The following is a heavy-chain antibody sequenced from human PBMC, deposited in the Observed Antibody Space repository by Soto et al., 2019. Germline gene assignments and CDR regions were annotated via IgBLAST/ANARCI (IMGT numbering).Heavy chain of an antibody. Sequence: QVQLQESGPGLVKPSETLSLTCTVSGGSISSYYWSWIRQPPGKGLEWIGYIYYSGSTNYNPSLKSRVTISVDTSKNQFSLKLSSVTAADTAVYYCARASLRYFDWWRGFDPWGQGTLVTVSS. D-gene: IGHD3-9*01. CDR3: ARASLRYFDWWRGFDP. CDR2: IYYSGST. J-gene: IGHJ5*02. CDR1: GGSISSYY. V-gene: IGHV4-59*01.